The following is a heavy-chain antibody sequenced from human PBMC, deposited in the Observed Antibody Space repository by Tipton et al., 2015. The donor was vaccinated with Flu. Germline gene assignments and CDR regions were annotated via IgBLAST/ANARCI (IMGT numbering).Heavy chain of an antibody. V-gene: IGHV4-39*01. D-gene: IGHD2-2*01. CDR1: GGSISSSSYY. CDR2: IYYSGST. J-gene: IGHJ4*02. CDR3: ARLGCCSSTSCYGEYYFDY. Sequence: LRLSCTVSGGSISSSSYYWGWIRQPPGKGLEWIGSIYYSGSTYYNPSLKSRVTISVDTSKNQFSLKLSSVTAADTAVYYCARLGCCSSTSCYGEYYFDYWGQGTLVTVSS.